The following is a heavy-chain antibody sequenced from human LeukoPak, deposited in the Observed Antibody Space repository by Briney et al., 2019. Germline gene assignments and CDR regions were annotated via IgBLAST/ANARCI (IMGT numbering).Heavy chain of an antibody. Sequence: GGSLRLSSAASGFIVNSYGMSWVRQAPGKGLAWVSLIYSDGVTQYADSVKGRFTISRDNSKNTLYLQMNSLRDEDTAVYFCARDRAEGKTWVEFDPWGQGTLVTVSS. CDR2: IYSDGVT. CDR3: ARDRAEGKTWVEFDP. CDR1: GFIVNSYG. J-gene: IGHJ5*02. V-gene: IGHV3-66*02.